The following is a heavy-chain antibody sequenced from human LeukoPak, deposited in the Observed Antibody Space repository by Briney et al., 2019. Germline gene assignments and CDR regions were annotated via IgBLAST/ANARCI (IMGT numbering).Heavy chain of an antibody. J-gene: IGHJ4*02. Sequence: SGTLSLTCAVYGVSISSDNWWTWVRQPPGKGLEWVGETHRSGDTKYNPSLNGRVTISMDNSKNQLSLNLISVTAADTAIYFCATRHHSRTYMVPLDSWGQGTLVTVSS. CDR2: THRSGDT. D-gene: IGHD3-10*01. V-gene: IGHV4-4*02. CDR1: GVSISSDNW. CDR3: ATRHHSRTYMVPLDS.